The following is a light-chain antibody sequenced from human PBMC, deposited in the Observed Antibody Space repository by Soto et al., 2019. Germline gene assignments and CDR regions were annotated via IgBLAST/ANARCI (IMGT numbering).Light chain of an antibody. Sequence: EIVLTQSPGTLSLSPGERATLSCRASQSVIRTYLAWSQQKPGQAPRLLFYGASGRATGIPDRFSGSGSGTDFTLTISRLEPEECAVYYCQLYGNSMYTFGQGTKLEIK. CDR1: QSVIRTY. CDR2: GAS. V-gene: IGKV3-20*01. CDR3: QLYGNSMYT. J-gene: IGKJ2*01.